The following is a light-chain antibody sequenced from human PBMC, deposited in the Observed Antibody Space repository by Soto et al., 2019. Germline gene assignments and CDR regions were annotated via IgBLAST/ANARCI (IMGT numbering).Light chain of an antibody. CDR1: SSDVGGYNY. Sequence: QPVLTQPASVSGSPGQSITISCTGTSSDVGGYNYVSWYQQHPGKSPRLMIYDVSNRPSGVSNRFSGSKSGNTASMTISGLQAEDEADYYCSSYRYNRDVLFGGGTKLTVL. V-gene: IGLV2-14*03. J-gene: IGLJ2*01. CDR3: SSYRYNRDVL. CDR2: DVS.